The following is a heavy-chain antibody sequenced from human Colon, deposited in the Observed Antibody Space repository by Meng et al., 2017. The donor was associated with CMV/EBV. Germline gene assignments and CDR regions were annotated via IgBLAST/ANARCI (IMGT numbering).Heavy chain of an antibody. Sequence: CKAAVYTLNNYEINWVRQAAGKGVEWRGWMKANRGKTGNEQKFQDRVTMTRNNSLNTAYMELSSLKSEDTAVYYCARGGGTGWFDPWGQGTLVTVSS. CDR3: ARGGGTGWFDP. J-gene: IGHJ5*02. V-gene: IGHV1-8*01. D-gene: IGHD1-26*01. CDR2: MKANRGKT. CDR1: VYTLNNYE.